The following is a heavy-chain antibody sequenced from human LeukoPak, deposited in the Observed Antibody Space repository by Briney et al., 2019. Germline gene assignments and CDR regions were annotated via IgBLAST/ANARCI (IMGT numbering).Heavy chain of an antibody. J-gene: IGHJ6*02. CDR3: ARGYCSSTSCYRDHYYYGMDV. V-gene: IGHV4-59*08. CDR2: IYYSGSA. Sequence: PSETLSLTCTVSGGSIRSYYWTWIRQPPGKGLEWIGYIYYSGSANYNPSLKSRVTISVDTSKNQLSLKLSSVTAADMAVYYCARGYCSSTSCYRDHYYYGMDVWGQGTTVTVSS. D-gene: IGHD2-2*01. CDR1: GGSIRSYY.